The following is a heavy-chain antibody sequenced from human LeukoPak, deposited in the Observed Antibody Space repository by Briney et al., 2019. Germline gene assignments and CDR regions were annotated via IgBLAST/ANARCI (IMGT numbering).Heavy chain of an antibody. CDR2: ISAYNGNT. CDR1: GYTFTSYG. J-gene: IGHJ6*02. D-gene: IGHD2-2*01. V-gene: IGHV1-18*01. Sequence: ASVKVSCKASGYTFTSYGISWVQQAPGQGLEWMGWISAYNGNTNYAQKLQGRVTMTTDTSTSTAYMELRSLRSDDTAVYYCARDGDIVVVPAAHYGMDVWGQGTTVTVSS. CDR3: ARDGDIVVVPAAHYGMDV.